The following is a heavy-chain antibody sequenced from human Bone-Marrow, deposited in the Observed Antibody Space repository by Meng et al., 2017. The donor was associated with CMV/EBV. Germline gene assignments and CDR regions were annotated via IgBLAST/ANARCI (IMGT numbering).Heavy chain of an antibody. CDR2: ISGSGGST. CDR1: GFTFSDYY. CDR3: ARSRYNWNDEADAFDI. Sequence: GESLKISCAASGFTFSDYYMSWIRQAPGKGLEWVSAISGSGGSTYYADSVKGRFTISRDNSKNTLYLQMNSLRAEDTAVYYCARSRYNWNDEADAFDIWGQGTMVTVSS. J-gene: IGHJ3*02. V-gene: IGHV3-23*01. D-gene: IGHD1-1*01.